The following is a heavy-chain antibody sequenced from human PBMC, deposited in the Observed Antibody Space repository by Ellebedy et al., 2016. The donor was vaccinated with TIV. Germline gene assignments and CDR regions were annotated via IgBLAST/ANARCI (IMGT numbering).Heavy chain of an antibody. D-gene: IGHD3-9*01. J-gene: IGHJ4*02. V-gene: IGHV3-30-3*01. CDR2: ISYDGSNK. CDR1: GFTFSSYA. Sequence: LSLTCAASGFTFSSYAMHWVRQAPGKGLEWVAVISYDGSNKHYADSVKGRFTISRDNSKDTLYLQMNSLRAEDTAVYYCARSNAAGYAQGNDYWGQGTLVTVSS. CDR3: ARSNAAGYAQGNDY.